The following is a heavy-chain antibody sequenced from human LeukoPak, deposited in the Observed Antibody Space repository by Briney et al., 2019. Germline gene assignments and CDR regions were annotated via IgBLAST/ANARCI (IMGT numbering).Heavy chain of an antibody. D-gene: IGHD3-22*01. CDR3: AKDWDYYDSGAYYYFDC. J-gene: IGHJ4*02. V-gene: IGHV3-23*01. CDR2: ISGRGGSI. Sequence: PGGSLRLSCSASGFTFRNYAMSWVRQAPGKGLEWVSTISGRGGSIYYADSLKGRFTISRDNSMNTLFLQMNSLRAEDTAVYYCAKDWDYYDSGAYYYFDCWGQGTLVTVSS. CDR1: GFTFRNYA.